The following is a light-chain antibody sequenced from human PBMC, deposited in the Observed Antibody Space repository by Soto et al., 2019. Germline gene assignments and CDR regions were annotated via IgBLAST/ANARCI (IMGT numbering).Light chain of an antibody. V-gene: IGKV3-20*01. CDR3: QYYGRSPPYT. CDR2: GAS. J-gene: IGKJ2*01. Sequence: EIVLTQSPGTLSLSPGEGATLSCRTRQSISSSYLSWFQQRPGQAPRVLIYGASNRASGIPDRFSGSGSGTDFTLTISSLEPEDFAVYYCQYYGRSPPYTFGQGTKLDIK. CDR1: QSISSSY.